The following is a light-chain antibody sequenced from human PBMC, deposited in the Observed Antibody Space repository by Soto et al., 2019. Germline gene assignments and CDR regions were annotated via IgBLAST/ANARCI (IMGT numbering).Light chain of an antibody. V-gene: IGKV1-9*01. Sequence: TLTPSSLSASVGDRVTXTCRASQLIGSFLSWYQQNPGKAPKLLMYPASCLQSGVPSRFRGSGFGTDFTRTISSLHPEDFATYYCQQVESSRSTFGVGTKVDI. CDR3: QQVESSRST. J-gene: IGKJ4*01. CDR1: QLIGSF. CDR2: PAS.